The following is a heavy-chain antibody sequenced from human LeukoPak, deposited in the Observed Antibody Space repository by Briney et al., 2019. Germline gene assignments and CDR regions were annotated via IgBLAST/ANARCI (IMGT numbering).Heavy chain of an antibody. CDR1: RFTITNNW. D-gene: IGHD1-26*01. J-gene: IGHJ4*02. Sequence: GGSLRLSCVASRFTITNNWMYWVRQAPGRGLVWVSRIKSDESSAAYADSVKGRFTISRDNAKNTLYLQMNSLRVEDTAVYYCATVFKGSSLEDYWGQGTLVTVSS. CDR3: ATVFKGSSLEDY. CDR2: IKSDESSA. V-gene: IGHV3-74*03.